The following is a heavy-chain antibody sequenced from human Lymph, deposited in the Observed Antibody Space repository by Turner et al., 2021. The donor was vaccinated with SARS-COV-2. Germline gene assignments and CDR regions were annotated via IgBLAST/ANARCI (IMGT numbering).Heavy chain of an antibody. CDR3: AKDLAGRDYSCFDY. D-gene: IGHD2-21*01. V-gene: IGHV3-9*01. Sequence: EVQLVESGGGLVQPGRSLRLSCAASGFTFADYAMHWVRQAPGKGLEWVSGINWNSGSIAYAESVKGRFTISRDNAKNSLYLQMNSLRAEDTALYYCAKDLAGRDYSCFDYWGQGTLVTVSS. CDR2: INWNSGSI. J-gene: IGHJ4*02. CDR1: GFTFADYA.